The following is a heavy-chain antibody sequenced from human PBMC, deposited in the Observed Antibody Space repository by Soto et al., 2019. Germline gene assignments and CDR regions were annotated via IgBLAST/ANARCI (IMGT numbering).Heavy chain of an antibody. D-gene: IGHD1-20*01. J-gene: IGHJ4*02. CDR1: GFTFNIYA. CDR2: TGATGRTT. V-gene: IGHV3-23*01. CDR3: ATVHNTSRSFDY. Sequence: GGSLRLSCAASGFTFNIYAMTWVRQAPGKGLEWVSTTGATGRTTYYSDAVKGRPTVSRDNSKNTLDLQMSNLRAEDTAVYYCATVHNTSRSFDYWGQGTLVTVSS.